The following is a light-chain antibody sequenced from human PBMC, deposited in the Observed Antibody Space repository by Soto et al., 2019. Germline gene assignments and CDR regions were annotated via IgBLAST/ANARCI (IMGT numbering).Light chain of an antibody. Sequence: QSVLTQPASVSGSPGQSITISCTGTSSDVGGYNYVSWYQQHPGKAPKLMIYEVSNRPSGVSNRFSGSKSGNPASLTISGLQAEDEADYYCSSYTSSSTLGVFGTGTTVT. V-gene: IGLV2-14*01. CDR1: SSDVGGYNY. CDR2: EVS. CDR3: SSYTSSSTLGV. J-gene: IGLJ1*01.